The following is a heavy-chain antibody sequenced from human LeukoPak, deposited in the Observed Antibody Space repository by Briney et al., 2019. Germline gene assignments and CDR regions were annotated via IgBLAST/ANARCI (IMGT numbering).Heavy chain of an antibody. Sequence: GGSLRLSCAASGFTLSDHYMDWVRQAPGKGLEWVGRTKNKANSYTTQYAASVKGRFTIARDDSKNSLYLQMNSLKTEDTAAYYCARGSSGVTISSYGMDVWGKGTTVTVSS. CDR3: ARGSSGVTISSYGMDV. J-gene: IGHJ6*04. CDR2: TKNKANSYTT. V-gene: IGHV3-72*01. D-gene: IGHD3-9*01. CDR1: GFTLSDHY.